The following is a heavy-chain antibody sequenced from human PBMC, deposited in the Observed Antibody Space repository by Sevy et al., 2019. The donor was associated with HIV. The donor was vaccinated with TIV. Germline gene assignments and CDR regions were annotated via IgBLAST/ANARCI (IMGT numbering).Heavy chain of an antibody. CDR2: FDPEDGET. V-gene: IGHV1-24*01. Sequence: ASVKVSCKVSGYTLTKLAKHWVRQAPGKGLEWMGTFDPEDGETIYAQKFQGRVTMTEVTSIDTAYMELSSLRSEDTAVFYCAITKDYYDHRGSPFDYWGQGTLVTVSS. CDR3: AITKDYYDHRGSPFDY. J-gene: IGHJ4*02. CDR1: GYTLTKLA. D-gene: IGHD3-22*01.